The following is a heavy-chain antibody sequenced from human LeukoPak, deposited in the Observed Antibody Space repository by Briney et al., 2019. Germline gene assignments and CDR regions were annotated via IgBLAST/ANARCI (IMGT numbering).Heavy chain of an antibody. J-gene: IGHJ4*02. V-gene: IGHV1-8*01. D-gene: IGHD3-10*01. CDR3: ARGRTVVRGVNELGY. CDR2: MNPNSGNT. Sequence: ASVKVSCKASGYTFTSYDINWVRQAPGQGLEWMGWMNPNSGNTGYAQKFQGRVTMTRNTSISTAYMELSSLRSEDTAVYYCARGRTVVRGVNELGYWGQGTLVTVSS. CDR1: GYTFTSYD.